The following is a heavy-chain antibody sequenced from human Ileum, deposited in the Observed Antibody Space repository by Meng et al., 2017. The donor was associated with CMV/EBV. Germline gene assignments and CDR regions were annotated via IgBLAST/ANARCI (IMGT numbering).Heavy chain of an antibody. V-gene: IGHV1-2*02. CDR2: INPNSGGT. D-gene: IGHD6-6*01. CDR3: ANEGGYRSSSGFDY. J-gene: IGHJ4*02. Sequence: SGYTFTGYYMHRVRQAPGQGIEWMGWINPNSGGTNYAQKFQGRVTMTRDTSISTAYMELSRLRSDDTAVYYCANEGGYRSSSGFDYWGQGTLVTVSS. CDR1: GYTFTGYY.